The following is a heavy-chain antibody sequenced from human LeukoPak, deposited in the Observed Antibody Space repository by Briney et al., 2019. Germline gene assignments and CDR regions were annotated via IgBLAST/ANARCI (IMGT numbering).Heavy chain of an antibody. CDR3: ARPYSSGYYYYFDY. CDR2: ISYDGSNK. V-gene: IGHV3-30*04. J-gene: IGHJ4*02. D-gene: IGHD3-22*01. Sequence: GRSLRLSCAASGFTFSSYAMHWVRQAPGKGLEWVAVISYDGSNKYYADSVKGRFTISRDNSKNTLYLQMNSLRAEDTAVYYCARPYSSGYYYYFDYWGQGTLVTVSS. CDR1: GFTFSSYA.